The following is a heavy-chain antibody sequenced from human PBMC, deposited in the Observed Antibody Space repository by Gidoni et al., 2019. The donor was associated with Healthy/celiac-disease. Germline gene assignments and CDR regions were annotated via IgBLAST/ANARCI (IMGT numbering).Heavy chain of an antibody. CDR3: ARDLRGYSYGYFRSSWFDP. Sequence: QVQLVQSGAEVKKPGASVKVSCKASGYTFTSYYMHWVRQAPGQGLEWMGIINPSGGSTSYAQKFQGRVTMTRDTSTSTVYMELSSLRSEDTAVYYCARDLRGYSYGYFRSSWFDPWGQGTLVTVSS. J-gene: IGHJ5*02. CDR1: GYTFTSYY. V-gene: IGHV1-46*01. CDR2: INPSGGST. D-gene: IGHD5-18*01.